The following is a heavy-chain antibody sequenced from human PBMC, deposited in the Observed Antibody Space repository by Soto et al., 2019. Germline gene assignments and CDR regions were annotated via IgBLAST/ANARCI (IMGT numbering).Heavy chain of an antibody. Sequence: GASVKGSCKASGYTFTTYGFNCVRQAPGQGLEWMGWISPYNGDTNYAQNFQGRVTLTTDTSTSTAYMELRSLTSDDTAVYSCASPPRAQMIVLKAATRFDYCRQRTLVTVSS. CDR2: ISPYNGDT. D-gene: IGHD2-15*01. J-gene: IGHJ4*02. CDR3: ASPPRAQMIVLKAATRFDY. CDR1: GYTFTTYG. V-gene: IGHV1-18*04.